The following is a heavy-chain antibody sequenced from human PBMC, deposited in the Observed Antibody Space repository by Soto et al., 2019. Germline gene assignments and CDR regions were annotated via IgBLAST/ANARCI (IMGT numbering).Heavy chain of an antibody. CDR3: ARVLSSRNEYFDY. Sequence: ASETLSLTCAVSGDSISGSQWWSWVRLPPGKGLEWIGEISHTGTTNYNPSLKSRVTMSVDRPKNQFSLNLTSVTAADPAVYYCARVLSSRNEYFDYLDQGTLVTASS. V-gene: IGHV4-4*02. J-gene: IGHJ4*02. D-gene: IGHD1-1*01. CDR2: ISHTGTT. CDR1: GDSISGSQW.